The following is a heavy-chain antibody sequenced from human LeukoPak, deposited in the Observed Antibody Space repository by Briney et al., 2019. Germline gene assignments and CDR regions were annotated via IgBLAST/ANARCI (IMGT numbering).Heavy chain of an antibody. V-gene: IGHV3-9*01. J-gene: IGHJ4*02. D-gene: IGHD3-16*01. CDR3: AKDLGGYYFDY. Sequence: GRSLRLSCAASGSTFDDYAMHWVRQAPGKGLEWVSGISWNSGSIGYADSVKGRFTISRDNAKNSLYLQMNSLRAEDTALYYCAKDLGGYYFDYWGQGTLVTVSS. CDR2: ISWNSGSI. CDR1: GSTFDDYA.